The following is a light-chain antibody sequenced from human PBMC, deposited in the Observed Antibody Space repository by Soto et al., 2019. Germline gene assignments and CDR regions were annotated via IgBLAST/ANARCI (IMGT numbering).Light chain of an antibody. CDR3: QQSYSTLFN. V-gene: IGKV1-39*01. CDR2: AAS. J-gene: IGKJ3*01. Sequence: DIQMTQSPSSLSASVGDRVTITCRASQSISSYLNWYQQKPGKAPKLLIYAASSLQSGVPSRLSGSGSGTDFTLTISSLQPEDFAPYYCQQSYSTLFNFGPGTKVEI. CDR1: QSISSY.